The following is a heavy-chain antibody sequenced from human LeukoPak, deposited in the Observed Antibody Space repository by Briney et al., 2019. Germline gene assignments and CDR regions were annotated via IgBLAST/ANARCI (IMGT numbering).Heavy chain of an antibody. V-gene: IGHV4-61*01. D-gene: IGHD4-23*01. J-gene: IGHJ4*02. CDR1: DGSINSGTYY. CDR2: IYYSGST. Sequence: SETLSLTCTVSDGSINSGTYYWGWIRQPPGKGLECIGIIYYSGSTNYNPSLKSRVTISVDTSKNQFSLKLSSVTAADTAVYYCARAPPGGLDYWGQGTLVTVSS. CDR3: ARAPPGGLDY.